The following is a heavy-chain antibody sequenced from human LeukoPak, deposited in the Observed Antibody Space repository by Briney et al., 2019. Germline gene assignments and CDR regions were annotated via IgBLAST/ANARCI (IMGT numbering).Heavy chain of an antibody. CDR2: IKQDGSEK. J-gene: IGHJ4*02. D-gene: IGHD3-10*01. V-gene: IGHV3-7*01. CDR1: GFTFSSFA. Sequence: GGSLRLSCAASGFTFSSFAMSWVRQAPGKGLEWVANIKQDGSEKYYVDSVKGRFTISKDNAKNSLYLQMNSLRAEDTAVYYCARDLSRSFSTIRGLIQHREFDFWGRGTLVTVSS. CDR3: ARDLSRSFSTIRGLIQHREFDF.